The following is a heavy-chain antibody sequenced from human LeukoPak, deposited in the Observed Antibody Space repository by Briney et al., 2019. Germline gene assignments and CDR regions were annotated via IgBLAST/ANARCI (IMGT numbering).Heavy chain of an antibody. CDR3: ASLGLLWFGGLAGRRDV. D-gene: IGHD3-10*01. V-gene: IGHV4-34*01. Sequence: SETLSLTCSVYGGSFSGYYWSWLRQPPGKGLEWIGETNHSGSTNYNPSLKSRVTISVDTSKNQFSLKLGSVTAADTAVYYCASLGLLWFGGLAGRRDVWGQGTTVTVSS. CDR1: GGSFSGYY. J-gene: IGHJ6*02. CDR2: TNHSGST.